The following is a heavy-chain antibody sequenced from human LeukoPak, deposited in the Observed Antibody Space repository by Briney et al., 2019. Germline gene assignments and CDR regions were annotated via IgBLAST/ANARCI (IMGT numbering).Heavy chain of an antibody. CDR1: GASISSGGSF. CDR3: ASPRDRSAAY. V-gene: IGHV4-39*07. D-gene: IGHD6-25*01. Sequence: SETLSLTCTVSGASISSGGSFWGWVRQSPGTVLEWIGIISYAGTTYYNPSLKSRVAMSLDTSTNQFSLKVSSLTAADTAAYLCASPRDRSAAYWGQGTLVTVSS. J-gene: IGHJ4*02. CDR2: ISYAGTT.